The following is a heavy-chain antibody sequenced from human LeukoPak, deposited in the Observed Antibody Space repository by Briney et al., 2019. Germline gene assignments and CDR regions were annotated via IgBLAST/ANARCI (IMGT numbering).Heavy chain of an antibody. D-gene: IGHD3-10*01. Sequence: ASVKVSCKASGYTFTSYYMHWVRQAPGQGLEWMGIINPSGGSTSYAQKFQGRVTMTRDTTTSTVYMELSSLRSEDTAVYYCARAAIVGYYFDYWGQGTLVTVSS. CDR1: GYTFTSYY. CDR3: ARAAIVGYYFDY. CDR2: INPSGGST. V-gene: IGHV1-46*01. J-gene: IGHJ4*02.